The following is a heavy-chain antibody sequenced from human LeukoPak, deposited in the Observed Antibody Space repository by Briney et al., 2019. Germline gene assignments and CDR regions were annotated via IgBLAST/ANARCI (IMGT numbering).Heavy chain of an antibody. D-gene: IGHD1-1*01. CDR1: GYSISSTYY. CDR2: ISHSGST. CDR3: ARVNAPVATFDY. V-gene: IGHV4-38-2*02. Sequence: SENLSLTFPVSGYSISSTYYGALIRQPPGKGPEWIATISHSGSTYYTPSLESRLTISLDTSRNHFSLRLSSVTAADTAVYYCARVNAPVATFDYWGLGTLVAVSS. J-gene: IGHJ4*02.